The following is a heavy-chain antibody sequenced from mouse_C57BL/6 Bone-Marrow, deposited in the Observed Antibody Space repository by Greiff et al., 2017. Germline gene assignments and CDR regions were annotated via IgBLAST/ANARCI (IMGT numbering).Heavy chain of an antibody. CDR2: IDPSDSYT. CDR1: GYTFTSYW. CDR3: ARDYYGLDY. J-gene: IGHJ2*01. V-gene: IGHV1-69*01. D-gene: IGHD1-1*01. Sequence: VQLQQPGAELVMPGASVKLSCKASGYTFTSYWMHWVQQRPGQGLEWIGEIDPSDSYTNYNQKFKGKSTLTVDKSSSTAYMQLSSLTSEDSAVYYCARDYYGLDYWGQGTTLTVSS.